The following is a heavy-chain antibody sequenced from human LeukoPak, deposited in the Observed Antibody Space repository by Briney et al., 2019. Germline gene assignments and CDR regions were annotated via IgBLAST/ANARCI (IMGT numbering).Heavy chain of an antibody. Sequence: GGSLRLSCAASGFTFSSYGMHWVRQAPGKGLEWVAFIRYDGSNKYYADSVKGRFTIPRDNSKNTLYLQMNSLRAEDTAVYYCAKDSFYSGSGSYRNYYGMDVWGQGTTVTVSS. CDR3: AKDSFYSGSGSYRNYYGMDV. CDR1: GFTFSSYG. D-gene: IGHD3-10*01. CDR2: IRYDGSNK. J-gene: IGHJ6*02. V-gene: IGHV3-30*02.